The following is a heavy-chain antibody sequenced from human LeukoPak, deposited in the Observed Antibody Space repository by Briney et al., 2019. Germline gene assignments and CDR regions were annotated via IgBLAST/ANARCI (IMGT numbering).Heavy chain of an antibody. D-gene: IGHD3-16*02. V-gene: IGHV3-23*01. CDR1: GFPFSSYA. CDR3: ADGAYRAKLGY. J-gene: IGHJ4*02. CDR2: INGIGASI. Sequence: QPGGSLRLSCAASGFPFSSYAMSWVRQAPGKGLEWVSSINGIGASIHYADSVKGRFTISRDNAKNTLSLQMTSLRAEDTAVYYCADGAYRAKLGYWGQGTLVTVSS.